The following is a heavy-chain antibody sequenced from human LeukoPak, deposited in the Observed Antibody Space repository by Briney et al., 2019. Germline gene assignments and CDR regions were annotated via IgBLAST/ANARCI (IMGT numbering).Heavy chain of an antibody. V-gene: IGHV3-48*02. J-gene: IGHJ4*02. CDR1: GFTLSTYS. CDR3: AKDGIFGVVIPPYYFDY. Sequence: GGSLRLSCAASGFTLSTYSMNWVRQAPGKGLEWISYINSDTYSNTIHYADTVKGRFTISRDNAKSPLYLQMNSLRDEDTAVYYCAKDGIFGVVIPPYYFDYWGQGTLVTVSS. CDR2: INSDTYSNTI. D-gene: IGHD3-3*01.